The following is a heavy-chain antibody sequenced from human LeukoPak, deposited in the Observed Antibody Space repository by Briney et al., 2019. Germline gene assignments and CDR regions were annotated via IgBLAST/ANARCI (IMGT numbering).Heavy chain of an antibody. D-gene: IGHD3-10*01. Sequence: GGSLRLSCVASGFTFSSYGMHWVRQAPGKGLEWVAVISYDGSNKKYADSVKGRFTISRDNSKNTLYLQMNSLRAEDTAVYYCAKDAPRYYYGSGSSTVNWFDPWGQGTLVTVSS. J-gene: IGHJ5*02. V-gene: IGHV3-30*12. CDR2: ISYDGSNK. CDR1: GFTFSSYG. CDR3: AKDAPRYYYGSGSSTVNWFDP.